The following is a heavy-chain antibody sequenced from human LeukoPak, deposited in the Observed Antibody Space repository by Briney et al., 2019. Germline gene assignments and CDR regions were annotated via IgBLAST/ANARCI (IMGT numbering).Heavy chain of an antibody. CDR1: GYTFTSYD. J-gene: IGHJ3*02. CDR3: ARTGGLPRLVGGSSNEAFDI. V-gene: IGHV1-8*01. Sequence: AASVKVSCKASGYTFTSYDINWVRQATGQGLEWMGWMNPNSGNTGYAQKFQGRVTMTRDTSINTAYMELSSLRFDDTAVYYCARTGGLPRLVGGSSNEAFDIWGQGTMVTVSS. D-gene: IGHD1-26*01. CDR2: MNPNSGNT.